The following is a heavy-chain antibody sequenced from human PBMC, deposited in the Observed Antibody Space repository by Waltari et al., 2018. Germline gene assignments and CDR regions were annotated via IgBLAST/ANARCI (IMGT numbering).Heavy chain of an antibody. CDR3: ARVVRYCSGGSCYDFDY. CDR1: GYTFTSYY. Sequence: QVQLVQSGAEVKKPGASVKVSCKASGYTFTSYYMHWVRQAPGQGLEWMGITNPSGGSTSYAQKFQGRVTMTRDTSTSTVYMELSSLRSEDMAVYYCARVVRYCSGGSCYDFDYWGQGTLVTVSS. V-gene: IGHV1-46*01. CDR2: TNPSGGST. J-gene: IGHJ4*02. D-gene: IGHD2-15*01.